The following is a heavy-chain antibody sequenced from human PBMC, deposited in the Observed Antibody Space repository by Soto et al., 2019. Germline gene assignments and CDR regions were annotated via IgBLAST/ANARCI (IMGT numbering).Heavy chain of an antibody. CDR1: GAPITGYY. CDR3: ARGRRWDGGGWGFDY. D-gene: IGHD1-26*01. Sequence: QVHLQESGPGLVKPSDTLSLTCTVSGAPITGYYWSWMRQPPGKGLEWIGYVYYTGTTNYSPSLQSRVAISVVPSKKQFSLSLNSVTATDTAVYYCARGRRWDGGGWGFDYWGQGALVSVSS. CDR2: VYYTGTT. J-gene: IGHJ4*02. V-gene: IGHV4-59*07.